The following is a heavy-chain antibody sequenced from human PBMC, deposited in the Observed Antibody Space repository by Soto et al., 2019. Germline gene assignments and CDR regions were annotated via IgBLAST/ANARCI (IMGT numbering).Heavy chain of an antibody. CDR2: IHHTGST. CDR1: GGSISSSNW. J-gene: IGHJ5*02. CDR3: ARWFLGTSCCNP. D-gene: IGHD2-2*01. Sequence: QVQLQESGPGLVKPSGTLSLTCAVSGGSISSSNWWSWVRQPPGKGLEWIGEIHHTGSTNYNQSRTSLVTISVDKSKNEFSLKLSSVTAADTAGYDCARWFLGTSCCNPWGQGTLVTVSS. V-gene: IGHV4-4*02.